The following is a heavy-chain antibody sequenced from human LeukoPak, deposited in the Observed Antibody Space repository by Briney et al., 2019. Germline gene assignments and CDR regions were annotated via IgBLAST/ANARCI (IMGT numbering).Heavy chain of an antibody. CDR1: GGSISSGDYY. CDR3: ARGVPSTVTVYYYYYGMDV. CDR2: IYYSGST. V-gene: IGHV4-30-4*01. D-gene: IGHD4-17*01. J-gene: IGHJ6*02. Sequence: NSSETLSLTCTVSGGSISSGDYYWSWIRQPPGKGLEWIGYIYYSGSTSYNPSLKSRVTISVDTSKTQFSLKLSSVTAADTAVYYCARGVPSTVTVYYYYYGMDVWGQGTTVTVSS.